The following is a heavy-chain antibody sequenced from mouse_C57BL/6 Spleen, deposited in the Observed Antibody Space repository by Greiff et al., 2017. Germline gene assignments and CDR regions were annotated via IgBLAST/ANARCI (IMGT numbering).Heavy chain of an antibody. Sequence: VQLQQSGAELVRPGASVTLSCKASGYTFTDYEMHWVKQTPVHGLEWIGAIDPETGGTAYNQKFKGKAILTADKSSSTAYMELRSLTSEDSAVYYCTRDYYGGYAMGYWGQGASVTASS. CDR3: TRDYYGGYAMGY. J-gene: IGHJ4*01. V-gene: IGHV1-15*01. CDR1: GYTFTDYE. D-gene: IGHD1-1*01. CDR2: IDPETGGT.